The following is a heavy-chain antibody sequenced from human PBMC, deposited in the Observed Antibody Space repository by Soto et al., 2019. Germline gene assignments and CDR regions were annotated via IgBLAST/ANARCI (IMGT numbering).Heavy chain of an antibody. V-gene: IGHV3-33*01. Sequence: ESGGGVVQPGRSLRLSCAASGFTFSSYGMHWVRQAPGKGLEWVAVIWYDGSNKYYADSVKGRFTISRDNSKNTLYLQMNSLRAEDTAVYYCAREGGRNYYDSSGYYHDYWGQGTLVTVSS. CDR2: IWYDGSNK. J-gene: IGHJ4*02. D-gene: IGHD3-22*01. CDR1: GFTFSSYG. CDR3: AREGGRNYYDSSGYYHDY.